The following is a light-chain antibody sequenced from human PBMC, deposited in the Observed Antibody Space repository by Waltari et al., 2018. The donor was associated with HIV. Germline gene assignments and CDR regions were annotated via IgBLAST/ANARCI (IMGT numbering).Light chain of an antibody. J-gene: IGLJ2*01. CDR3: AAWDDNLNGHLI. CDR1: SSHIESNG. CDR2: SSS. V-gene: IGLV1-44*01. Sequence: QSVLTQPPSASGTPGQSVSISCSVSSSHIESNGVNWYQQLPETAPKLLIYSSSQRPSGVPDRFSGSRSGTSASLAISGLQSEDEAEYFCAAWDDNLNGHLIFGGGTKLTVL.